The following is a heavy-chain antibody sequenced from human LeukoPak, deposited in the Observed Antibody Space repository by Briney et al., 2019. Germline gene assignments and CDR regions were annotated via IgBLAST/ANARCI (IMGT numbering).Heavy chain of an antibody. J-gene: IGHJ4*02. CDR1: GFTISNNY. CDR3: ARGGEGIDKDFDY. V-gene: IGHV3-66*01. CDR2: IYSGGFT. D-gene: IGHD3-10*01. Sequence: GGSLRLSCAASGFTISNNYIRWLRQAPGKGLEWVSHIYSGGFTQFAGSVRGRFTMSRDSSKNTLYLQMNSLRAEDTAVYYCARGGEGIDKDFDYWGQGTLVTVSS.